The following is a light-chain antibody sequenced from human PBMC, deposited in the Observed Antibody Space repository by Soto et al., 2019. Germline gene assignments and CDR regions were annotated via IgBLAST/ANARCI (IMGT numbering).Light chain of an antibody. V-gene: IGLV2-14*01. Sequence: QSALTQPASVSGSPGQPITISCTGTSSDVGGYNYVSWFQHHPGKVPKLMIYEVSHRPSGVSDRFSGSKSGTTASLTISGLQAEDEADYYCCSFTNSYTWVFGGGTKLTVL. CDR1: SSDVGGYNY. CDR3: CSFTNSYTWV. CDR2: EVS. J-gene: IGLJ3*02.